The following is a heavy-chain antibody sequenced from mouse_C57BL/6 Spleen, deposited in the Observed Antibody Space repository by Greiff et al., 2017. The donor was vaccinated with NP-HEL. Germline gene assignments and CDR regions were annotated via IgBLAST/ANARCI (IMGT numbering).Heavy chain of an antibody. D-gene: IGHD1-1*02. CDR1: GYTFTSYW. CDR3: ARRGGGSSYAMDY. J-gene: IGHJ4*01. V-gene: IGHV1-69*01. Sequence: QVQLQQPGAELVMPGASVKLSCKASGYTFTSYWMHWVKQRPGQGLEWIGEIDPSDSYTNYNQKFKGKSTLTVDKSSSTAYMQLSSLTSEDSAVYYCARRGGGSSYAMDYWGQGTSVTVSS. CDR2: IDPSDSYT.